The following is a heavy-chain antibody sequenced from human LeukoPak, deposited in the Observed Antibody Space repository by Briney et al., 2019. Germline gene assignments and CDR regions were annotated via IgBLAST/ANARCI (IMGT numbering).Heavy chain of an antibody. J-gene: IGHJ4*02. D-gene: IGHD3-16*01. CDR3: ARAKGALYYFDY. V-gene: IGHV3-20*04. CDR1: GFNFDGYG. Sequence: GGSLRLSCAASGFNFDGYGMSWVRQAPGKGLEWVSGINWNGGSTGYADSAKGRFTISRDNAKTSLHLQMNSLRAEDTALYYCARAKGALYYFDYWGQGTLVTVSS. CDR2: INWNGGST.